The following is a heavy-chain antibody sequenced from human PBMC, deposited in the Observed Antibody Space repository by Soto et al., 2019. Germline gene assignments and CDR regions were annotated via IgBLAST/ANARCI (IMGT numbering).Heavy chain of an antibody. V-gene: IGHV4-31*03. Sequence: SETLSLTCTVSGGSISSGGYYWSWIRQHPGKGLEWIGYIYYSGSTYYNPSLKSRVTISVDTSKNQFSLKLSSVTAADTAVYYCARPPEEVPAVMFGWFAPGGQGTLVTVSS. CDR3: ARPPEEVPAVMFGWFAP. CDR1: GGSISSGGYY. D-gene: IGHD2-2*01. CDR2: IYYSGST. J-gene: IGHJ5*02.